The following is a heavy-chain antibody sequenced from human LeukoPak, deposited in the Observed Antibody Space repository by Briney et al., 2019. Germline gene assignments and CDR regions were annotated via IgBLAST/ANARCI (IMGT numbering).Heavy chain of an antibody. CDR3: ARRIVGAFPFDY. V-gene: IGHV3-48*02. Sequence: GGSLRLSCAASGFTFSSHNMNWVRQAPGKGLEWISYITTSGGTIYYADSVKGRFTISRDNAKNSLYLQMNSLRDEDTAVYYCARRIVGAFPFDYGGQGTLVTVSS. CDR2: ITTSGGTI. J-gene: IGHJ4*02. D-gene: IGHD1-26*01. CDR1: GFTFSSHN.